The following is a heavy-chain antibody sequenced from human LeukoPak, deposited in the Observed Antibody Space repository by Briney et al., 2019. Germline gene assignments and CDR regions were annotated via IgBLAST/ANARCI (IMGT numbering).Heavy chain of an antibody. J-gene: IGHJ5*02. CDR3: ARDQTPGYSSSWYGFGPVNWFDP. D-gene: IGHD6-13*01. CDR2: ISSSGSTI. CDR1: GFTFSDYY. V-gene: IGHV3-11*01. Sequence: GGSLRLSCAASGFTFSDYYMSWIRQAPGKGLEWVSYISSSGSTIYYADSVKGRFTISRDNAKNSLYLQMNSLRAEDTAVYYCARDQTPGYSSSWYGFGPVNWFDPWGQGTLVTVSS.